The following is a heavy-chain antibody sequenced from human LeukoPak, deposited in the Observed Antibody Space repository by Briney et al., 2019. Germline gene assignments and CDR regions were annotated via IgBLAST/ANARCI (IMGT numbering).Heavy chain of an antibody. CDR1: GFTFSSYA. Sequence: GGSLRLSCAASGFTFSSYAMSWVRQAPGKGLEWVANIKQDGSKLSYVDSVKGRFTVSRDNAKNSLYLQMNSLRAEDTAVYYCARWEARDTWLYDYWGQGTLVTVSS. CDR2: IKQDGSKL. D-gene: IGHD1-26*01. CDR3: ARWEARDTWLYDY. J-gene: IGHJ4*02. V-gene: IGHV3-7*01.